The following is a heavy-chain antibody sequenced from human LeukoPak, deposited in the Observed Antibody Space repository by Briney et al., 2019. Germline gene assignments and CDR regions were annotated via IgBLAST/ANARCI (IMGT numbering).Heavy chain of an antibody. CDR1: GYTFTSYY. V-gene: IGHV1-46*01. D-gene: IGHD3-22*01. CDR2: INSSGGST. J-gene: IGHJ3*01. CDR3: ARGAGYYCDRSGYYQL. Sequence: GASVKVSCKASGYTFTSYYMNWVRQAPGQGLEWMGLINSSGGSTSYTQKFQGRVTMTRDMSTSTAYMELSSLRSEDTAVYYCARGAGYYCDRSGYYQLWGQGTMVTVSS.